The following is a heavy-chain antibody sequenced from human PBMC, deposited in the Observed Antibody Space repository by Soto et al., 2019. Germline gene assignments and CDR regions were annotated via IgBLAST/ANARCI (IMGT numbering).Heavy chain of an antibody. J-gene: IGHJ6*02. CDR1: GYTFNTYD. V-gene: IGHV1-8*01. D-gene: IGHD3-9*01. CDR2: MNPESGST. Sequence: QEQLVQSGAEVKKPGASVKISCKASGYTFNTYDINWVRQATGQGLERMGWMNPESGSTGFAQSFQGRITLTGNTSINTVYMEVSSLTNEDTAVYFCARSGATGYYSTHYYGMDVWGPGPTVTVSS. CDR3: ARSGATGYYSTHYYGMDV.